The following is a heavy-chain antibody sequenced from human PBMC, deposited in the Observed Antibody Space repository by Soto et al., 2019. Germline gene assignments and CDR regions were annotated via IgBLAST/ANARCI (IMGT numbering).Heavy chain of an antibody. Sequence: EVQLVESGGGLVQPGGSLRLSCAASGFTFSNYWMYWVRQAPGKGLVWVSRVNNDGTDTTHADSVKGRFTISRDNAENTLYLQRNSLRDEDTAVYYCARGGLQHALDVWGQGSTVSVSS. V-gene: IGHV3-74*03. CDR3: ARGGLQHALDV. J-gene: IGHJ6*02. CDR2: VNNDGTDT. CDR1: GFTFSNYW. D-gene: IGHD6-13*01.